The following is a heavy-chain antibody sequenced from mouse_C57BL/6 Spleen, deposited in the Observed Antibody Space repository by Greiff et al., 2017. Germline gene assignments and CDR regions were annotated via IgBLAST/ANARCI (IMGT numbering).Heavy chain of an antibody. CDR3: ARGGIYYDYDWYFDV. Sequence: VQLQQSGAELVRPGASVKLSCKASGYTFTDYYINWVKQRPGQGLEWIARIYPGSGNNYYNEKFKGKATLTAEKSSSTAYMQLSSLTSEDSAVYFCARGGIYYDYDWYFDVWGTGTTVTVSS. CDR2: IYPGSGNN. D-gene: IGHD2-4*01. V-gene: IGHV1-76*01. CDR1: GYTFTDYY. J-gene: IGHJ1*03.